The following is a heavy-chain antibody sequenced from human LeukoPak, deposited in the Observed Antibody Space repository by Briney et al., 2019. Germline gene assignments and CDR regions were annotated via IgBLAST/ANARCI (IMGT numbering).Heavy chain of an antibody. CDR3: AKDFSSTWYYPDY. J-gene: IGHJ4*02. Sequence: GGSLRLSCAASGFTFSNYDMSWVRQAPGKGLEWVSVISGSGGSTYYADSVKGRFTISRDNSKNTLYLQMNSLRAEDTAVYYCAKDFSSTWYYPDYWGQGTLVTVSS. V-gene: IGHV3-23*01. CDR2: ISGSGGST. CDR1: GFTFSNYD. D-gene: IGHD6-13*01.